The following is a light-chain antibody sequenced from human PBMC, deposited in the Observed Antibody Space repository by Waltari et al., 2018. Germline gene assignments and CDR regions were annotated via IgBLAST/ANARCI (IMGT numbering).Light chain of an antibody. V-gene: IGKV3-15*01. CDR2: GAS. J-gene: IGKJ1*01. Sequence: EIVMTQSPVTLSVSPGERATLSCRASQSVGTKLAWYQQKPGQAPSPLIYGASTRATGIAARFSGSGSGTEFTLTISSLQSEDFAIYYCQQYNLWPWTFDQGTKVDIK. CDR3: QQYNLWPWT. CDR1: QSVGTK.